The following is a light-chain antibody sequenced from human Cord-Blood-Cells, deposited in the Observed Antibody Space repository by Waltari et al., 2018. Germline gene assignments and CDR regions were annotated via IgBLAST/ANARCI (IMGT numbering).Light chain of an antibody. J-gene: IGKJ3*01. Sequence: EIGLTQSPGTLSLSPGERATLSCRASQSVSSSYLAWYQQKPGQAPRLLIYGASSRATGIPDRFSGSRSGTDFTLTISRLEPEDFAGYYCQQDGSSPFTFGPGTTVDIK. V-gene: IGKV3-20*01. CDR2: GAS. CDR1: QSVSSSY. CDR3: QQDGSSPFT.